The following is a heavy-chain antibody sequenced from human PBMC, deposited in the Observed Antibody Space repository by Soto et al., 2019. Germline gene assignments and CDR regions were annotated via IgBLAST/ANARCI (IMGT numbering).Heavy chain of an antibody. CDR1: DFSFTSHG. J-gene: IGHJ4*02. V-gene: IGHV1-18*04. CDR2: ISLYNGNT. Sequence: QIQLVQSGPEVKKPGASMKVSCKAYDFSFTSHGISWVRQAPGQGLEWMGWISLYNGNTNYAQQFEGRVTMTTDTSTSTAYMELRSLRSDDTAMYFCAIYHLELFRFDYWGQGTLVTVSS. CDR3: AIYHLELFRFDY. D-gene: IGHD2-2*01.